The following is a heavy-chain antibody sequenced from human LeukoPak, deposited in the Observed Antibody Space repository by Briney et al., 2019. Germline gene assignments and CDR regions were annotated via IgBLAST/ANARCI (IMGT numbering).Heavy chain of an antibody. J-gene: IGHJ4*02. V-gene: IGHV3-7*01. D-gene: IGHD4/OR15-4a*01. CDR1: EFTFSSYW. Sequence: GSLRLSCAASEFTFSSYWMSWVRQAPGKGLEWVASIKQDGREKYYVDSVKCRVTISRDNAKNSLYLQMNSLRAEDTAVYYCARVFGAGYSDYWGQGTLVTVSS. CDR3: ARVFGAGYSDY. CDR2: IKQDGREK.